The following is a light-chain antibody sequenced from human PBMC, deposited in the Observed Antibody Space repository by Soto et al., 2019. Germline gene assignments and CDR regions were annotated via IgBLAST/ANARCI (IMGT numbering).Light chain of an antibody. V-gene: IGKV4-1*01. Sequence: IVMTQSPDSLAVSLGERATINCKSSQSVLYSSNNKIYLAWYQQKPGQHPKLLIYWASTQESGIPDRFSGSRSGTDYTLTIISHQAEVVAVYYYQQYYSTPPRNFDGGTEVEIK. CDR1: QSVLYSSNNKIY. J-gene: IGKJ4*01. CDR3: QQYYSTPPRN. CDR2: WAS.